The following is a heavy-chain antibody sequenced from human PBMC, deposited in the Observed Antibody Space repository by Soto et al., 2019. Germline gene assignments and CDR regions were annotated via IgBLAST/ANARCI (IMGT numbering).Heavy chain of an antibody. CDR1: GFTFSSYA. CDR2: ISGSGGST. D-gene: IGHD2-15*01. V-gene: IGHV3-23*01. J-gene: IGHJ4*02. Sequence: EVQLLESGGGLVQPGGSLRLSCAASGFTFSSYAMSWVRQAPGKGLEWVSAISGSGGSTYYADSVKGRFTISRDNSKITLYLQMNSLRAEEKAVYYCAKKGDIVVVVAAGNYFDYGGQGTLVTVSS. CDR3: AKKGDIVVVVAAGNYFDY.